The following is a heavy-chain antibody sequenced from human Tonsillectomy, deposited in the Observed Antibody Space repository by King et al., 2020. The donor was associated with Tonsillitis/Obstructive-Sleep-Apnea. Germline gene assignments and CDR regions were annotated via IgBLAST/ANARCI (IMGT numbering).Heavy chain of an antibody. Sequence: QLQLVQSGSELKKPGASVKVSCKASGYTFTSYVINWVRQAPGQGLEWMGWINTNTGKSTYAQGFIGRFVLSLDTSVTTAYLQISSLKAEDTAVYYCARAQYAGPFDYWGQGTLVTVSS. J-gene: IGHJ4*02. V-gene: IGHV7-4-1*02. CDR2: INTNTGKS. CDR1: GYTFTSYV. D-gene: IGHD6-13*01. CDR3: ARAQYAGPFDY.